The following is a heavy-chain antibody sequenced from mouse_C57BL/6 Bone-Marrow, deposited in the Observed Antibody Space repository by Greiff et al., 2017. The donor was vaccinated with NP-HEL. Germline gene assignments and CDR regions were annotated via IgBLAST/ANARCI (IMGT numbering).Heavy chain of an antibody. CDR1: GYTFTSYG. J-gene: IGHJ3*01. V-gene: IGHV1-81*01. D-gene: IGHD1-1*01. CDR2: IYPRSGNT. Sequence: QVQLQQSGAELARPGASVKLSCKASGYTFTSYGISWVKQRTGQGLEWIGEIYPRSGNTYYNEKFKGKATLTVDTSSSTAYMELHSLPSEDSAVLFWALLLRLDRSWFAYWGQGTLVTVSA. CDR3: ALLLRLDRSWFAY.